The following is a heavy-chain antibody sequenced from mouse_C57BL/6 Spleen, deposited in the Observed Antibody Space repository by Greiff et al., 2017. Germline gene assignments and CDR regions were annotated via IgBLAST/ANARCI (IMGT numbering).Heavy chain of an antibody. CDR1: GFTFSDYG. Sequence: EVQWVESGGGLVKPGGSLKLSCAASGFTFSDYGMHWVRQAPEKGLEWVAYISSGSSTIYYADTVKGRFTISRDNAKNTLFLQMTSLRSEDTAMYYCARDDYDGYYYAMDYWGQGTSVTVSS. CDR2: ISSGSSTI. V-gene: IGHV5-17*01. D-gene: IGHD2-4*01. J-gene: IGHJ4*01. CDR3: ARDDYDGYYYAMDY.